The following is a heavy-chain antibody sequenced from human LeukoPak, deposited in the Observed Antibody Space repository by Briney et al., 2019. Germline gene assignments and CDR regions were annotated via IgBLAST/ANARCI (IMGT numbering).Heavy chain of an antibody. CDR1: GFAFSNYA. V-gene: IGHV3-23*01. D-gene: IGHD4-4*01. CDR3: AKDWDSNYPNSPSLDY. J-gene: IGHJ4*02. Sequence: PGGSLRLSCAASGFAFSNYAMSWVRQAPGKGLEWVSSFSGSDGSTYYADSVKGRFTISRDNSKNKLYLQINSLRAEDTALYYCAKDWDSNYPNSPSLDYWGQGTLVTVSS. CDR2: FSGSDGST.